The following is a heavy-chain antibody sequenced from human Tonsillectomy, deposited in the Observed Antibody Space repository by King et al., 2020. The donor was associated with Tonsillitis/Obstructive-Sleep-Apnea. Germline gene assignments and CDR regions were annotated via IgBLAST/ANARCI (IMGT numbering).Heavy chain of an antibody. Sequence: EVQLVESGGGLVQPGGSLRLSCAASGFTFSSFSMNWVRQAPGKGLEWVSYISSSTTIIYYADSVKGRFTISRDNAKNSLYLQMNSLRAEDTAVYYCARDWNGNYGDYDNYYYCYMDVWGKGTTVTVSS. CDR1: GFTFSSFS. CDR2: ISSSTTII. CDR3: ARDWNGNYGDYDNYYYCYMDV. D-gene: IGHD4-17*01. J-gene: IGHJ6*03. V-gene: IGHV3-48*01.